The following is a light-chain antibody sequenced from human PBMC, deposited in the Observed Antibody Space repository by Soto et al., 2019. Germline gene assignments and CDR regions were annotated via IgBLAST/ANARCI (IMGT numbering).Light chain of an antibody. CDR1: QSVSSSY. Sequence: DIVLTQSPGTLSLSPGERATLSCRASQSVSSSYLAWYQQKPGQAHRLLIYGASSRATGIPDRFSGSGSGTDVTLTISRLEPEDFAVYYCQQYGSSPRTFGQGTKVEIK. J-gene: IGKJ1*01. CDR3: QQYGSSPRT. V-gene: IGKV3-20*01. CDR2: GAS.